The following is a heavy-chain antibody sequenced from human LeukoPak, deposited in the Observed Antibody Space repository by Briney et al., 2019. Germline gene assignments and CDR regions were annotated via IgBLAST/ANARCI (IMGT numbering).Heavy chain of an antibody. CDR3: TRDGGVAVTPLDFDF. Sequence: SETLSLTCTVSGASISSHSWSWIRQSPGQGLEWIGYVSYSGSTDYNPSLKSRVTLSVDTSKNQISLRLSSVTAADTAVYYCTRDGGVAVTPLDFDFWGQGTLVTVSS. CDR1: GASISSHS. D-gene: IGHD6-19*01. J-gene: IGHJ4*02. CDR2: VSYSGST. V-gene: IGHV4-59*11.